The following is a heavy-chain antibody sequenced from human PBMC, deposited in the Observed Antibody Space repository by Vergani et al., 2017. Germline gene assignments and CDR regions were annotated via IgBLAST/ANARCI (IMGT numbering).Heavy chain of an antibody. CDR2: ISSSSSTI. V-gene: IGHV3-48*04. D-gene: IGHD3-10*01. Sequence: EVQLVESGGGLVQPGGSLRLSCAASGFTFSSYSMNWVRQAPGKGLEWVSYISSSSSTIYYADSVKGRFTISRDNAKNSLFLQMNSLRAEDTAVYYCARTMVRENYYYYYYMDVWGKGTTVTVSS. J-gene: IGHJ6*03. CDR3: ARTMVRENYYYYYYMDV. CDR1: GFTFSSYS.